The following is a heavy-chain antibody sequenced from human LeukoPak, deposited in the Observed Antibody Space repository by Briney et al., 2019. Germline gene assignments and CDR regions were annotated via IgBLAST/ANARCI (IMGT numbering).Heavy chain of an antibody. CDR1: GGTITRHA. V-gene: IGHV1-69*13. CDR2: IIPSFGTA. J-gene: IGHJ3*02. Sequence: ASVKVSCKVSGGTITRHAFSWVRQAPGQGPEWMGGIIPSFGTANYAQKFQGRVTITADELTTTTYMELSSLRSEDTAVYYCARGDIVVVPPAYKAFDIWGQGTLVTVSS. CDR3: ARGDIVVVPPAYKAFDI. D-gene: IGHD2-2*01.